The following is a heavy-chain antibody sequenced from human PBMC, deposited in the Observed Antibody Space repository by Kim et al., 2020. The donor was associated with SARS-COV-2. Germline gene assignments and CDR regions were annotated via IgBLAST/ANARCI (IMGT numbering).Heavy chain of an antibody. CDR3: ARGLNYDSRVPEY. Sequence: GGSLRLSCAASGFTLSSYTMNWVRQAPGKGLEWVSCISGSSSIYYADSVKGRFTISRDNVNNSLYLQMNSLRDEDTAVYYCARGLNYDSRVPEYWGQGTLVPLSS. J-gene: IGHJ4*02. D-gene: IGHD3-16*01. CDR2: ISGSSSI. V-gene: IGHV3-48*02. CDR1: GFTLSSYT.